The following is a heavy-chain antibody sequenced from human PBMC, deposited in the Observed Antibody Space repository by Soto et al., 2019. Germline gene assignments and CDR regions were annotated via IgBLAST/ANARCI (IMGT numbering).Heavy chain of an antibody. D-gene: IGHD3-16*01. CDR2: IWYDGSNK. J-gene: IGHJ3*02. V-gene: IGHV3-33*01. CDR1: GFTFSSYG. CDR3: ARDGGEGDAFDI. Sequence: QVQLVESGGGVVQPGRSLRLSCAASGFTFSSYGMHWVRQAPGKGLEWVAVIWYDGSNKYYADSVKGRFTISRDNSKNTLYLQXNSLRXEXXXXXXXARDGGEGDAFDIWGQGTMVTVSS.